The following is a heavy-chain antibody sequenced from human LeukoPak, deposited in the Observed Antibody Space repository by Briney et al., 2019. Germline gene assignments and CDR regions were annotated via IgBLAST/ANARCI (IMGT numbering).Heavy chain of an antibody. Sequence: SETLSLTCAVYGGSFSGYYWSWIRQPPGKGLEWIGEINHSGSTNYSPSLKGRVTISVDTSKNQFSLKLSSVTAADTAVYYCARVPAVGYSYGFIPPYYYYGMDVWGQGTTVTVSS. CDR2: INHSGST. CDR3: ARVPAVGYSYGFIPPYYYYGMDV. V-gene: IGHV4-34*01. D-gene: IGHD5-18*01. CDR1: GGSFSGYY. J-gene: IGHJ6*02.